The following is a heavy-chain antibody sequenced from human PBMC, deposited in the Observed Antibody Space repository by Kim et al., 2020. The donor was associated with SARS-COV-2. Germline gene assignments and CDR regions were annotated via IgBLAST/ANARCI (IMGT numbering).Heavy chain of an antibody. J-gene: IGHJ5*02. CDR3: VGGGGWKT. V-gene: IGHV6-1*01. Sequence: SQTLSLTCAISGDSVSSNSAAWNWIRQSPSRGLEWLGRTYYRSKWYNEYAVSVKSRITINPDPSKNQCSLQLNSVTPEDTAVYYCVGGGGWKTWGQGTLVTVSS. CDR2: TYYRSKWYN. CDR1: GDSVSSNSAA. D-gene: IGHD6-19*01.